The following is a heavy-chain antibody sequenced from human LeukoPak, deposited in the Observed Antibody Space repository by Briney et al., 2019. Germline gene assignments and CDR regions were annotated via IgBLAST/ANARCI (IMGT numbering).Heavy chain of an antibody. D-gene: IGHD3-16*01. CDR1: GFTFSNYN. CDR3: ARNLVSSWVGAH. J-gene: IGHJ4*02. V-gene: IGHV3-48*04. CDR2: ISSSGSTM. Sequence: GGSLRLSCADSGFTFSNYNMNWVRQAPGKGLEWVSTISSSGSTMYYADSLKGRFTISRDNAKNSLYLQMNSLRAEDTAVYYCARNLVSSWVGAHWGQGTLVTVSS.